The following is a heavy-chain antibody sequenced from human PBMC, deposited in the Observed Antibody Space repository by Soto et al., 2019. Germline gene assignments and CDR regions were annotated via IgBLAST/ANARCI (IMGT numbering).Heavy chain of an antibody. CDR2: INSSSRYT. CDR1: GFTFSDYY. CDR3: ARTIVAAGGRRYFDL. V-gene: IGHV3-11*05. D-gene: IGHD6-13*01. Sequence: QVQLVESGGGLVKPGGSLRLSCAASGFTFSDYYMSWIRQASGKGLEWVSYINSSSRYTNYADSVKGRFTISRDNAKNSLSLQMNSLRAEDTAVYYCARTIVAAGGRRYFDLWGRGTLVTVSS. J-gene: IGHJ2*01.